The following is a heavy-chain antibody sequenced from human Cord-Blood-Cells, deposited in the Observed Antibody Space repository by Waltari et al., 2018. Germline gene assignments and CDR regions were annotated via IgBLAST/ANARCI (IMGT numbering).Heavy chain of an antibody. V-gene: IGHV4-34*01. Sequence: QVQLQQWGAGLLKPSETLSLTCAVYGGSFSGYYWSWIRQPPGKGLEWIGEINHSGSTNYNPSLKSRVTRSVDTSKNQFSLKLSSVTAADTAVYYCARGQRWGRPSFDYWGQGTLVTVSS. CDR3: ARGQRWGRPSFDY. CDR1: GGSFSGYY. CDR2: INHSGST. D-gene: IGHD3-16*01. J-gene: IGHJ4*02.